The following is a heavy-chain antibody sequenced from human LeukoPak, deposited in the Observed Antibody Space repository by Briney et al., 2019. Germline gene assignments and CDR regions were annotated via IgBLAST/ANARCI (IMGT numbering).Heavy chain of an antibody. Sequence: PGGSLRLSCAASGFTFSSYALSWVRQAPGKGLEWVSYISSSGSTIYYADSVKGRFTISRDNARNSLYLQMNSLTAEDTALYYCARQRGYSGYDFDHWGQGTLVTVSS. D-gene: IGHD5-12*01. V-gene: IGHV3-48*03. J-gene: IGHJ4*02. CDR2: ISSSGSTI. CDR3: ARQRGYSGYDFDH. CDR1: GFTFSSYA.